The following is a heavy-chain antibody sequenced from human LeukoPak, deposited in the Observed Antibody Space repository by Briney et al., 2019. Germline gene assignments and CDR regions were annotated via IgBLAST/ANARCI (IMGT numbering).Heavy chain of an antibody. V-gene: IGHV4-34*01. D-gene: IGHD3-10*01. CDR1: GGSFSGYY. CDR2: INHSGST. CDR3: ARAFGFLFYYYYMDV. Sequence: SETLSLTCAVYGGSFSGYYWSWIRQPPRKGLEWIGEINHSGSTNYNPSLKSRVTISVDTSKNQFSLKLSSVTAADTAVYYCARAFGFLFYYYYMDVWGKGTTVTVSS. J-gene: IGHJ6*03.